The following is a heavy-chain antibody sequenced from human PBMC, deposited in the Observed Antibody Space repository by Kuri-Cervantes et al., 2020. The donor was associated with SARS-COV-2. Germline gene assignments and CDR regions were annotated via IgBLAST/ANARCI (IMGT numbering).Heavy chain of an antibody. CDR3: AKVWRGQWLASYYYYGMDV. Sequence: GESLKISCAASGFTFSSYAMSWVRQAPGKGLEWVSAISGSGGSTYYADSVKGRFTISRDNSKNTLYLQMNSLRAEDTAVYYCAKVWRGQWLASYYYYGMDVWGQGTTVTVSS. J-gene: IGHJ6*02. CDR1: GFTFSSYA. CDR2: ISGSGGST. V-gene: IGHV3-23*01. D-gene: IGHD6-19*01.